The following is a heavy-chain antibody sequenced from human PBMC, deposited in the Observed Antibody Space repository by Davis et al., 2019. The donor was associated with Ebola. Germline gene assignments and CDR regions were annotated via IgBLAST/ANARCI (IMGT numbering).Heavy chain of an antibody. V-gene: IGHV3-30-3*01. CDR3: ARSSILDY. J-gene: IGHJ4*02. CDR1: GFTFSSYA. Sequence: GESLNISCAASGFTFSSYAMHWVRQAPGKGLEWVAVISYDGSTKYYADSVKGRFTISRDNSKNTLYLQMNSLRAEDTAVYYCARSSILDYWGRGTLVTVSS. CDR2: ISYDGSTK.